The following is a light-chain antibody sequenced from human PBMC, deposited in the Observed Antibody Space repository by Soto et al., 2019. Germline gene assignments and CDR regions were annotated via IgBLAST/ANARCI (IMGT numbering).Light chain of an antibody. V-gene: IGKV3-15*01. CDR3: QQYRYWPPLT. CDR1: QSVSTD. CDR2: AAS. J-gene: IGKJ4*01. Sequence: EIVMTQSPATLSVSPGDRATLSCRASQSVSTDLAWYQQKPGQAPRLLIYAASTRATGIPARFSGSGSGTDFTLTISNLQSEDSAVFYCQQYRYWPPLTFGGGTKVEIK.